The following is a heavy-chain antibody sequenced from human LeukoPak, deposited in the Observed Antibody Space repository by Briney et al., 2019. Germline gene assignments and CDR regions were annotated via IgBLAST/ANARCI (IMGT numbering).Heavy chain of an antibody. CDR2: INHSGST. V-gene: IGHV4-34*01. Sequence: SETLSLTCTVSGGSISSYYWSWIRQPPGKGLEWIGEINHSGSTNYNPSLKSRVTISVDTSKNQFSLKLSSVTAADTAVYYCARGTYDYVWGSHYYFDYWGQGTLVTVSS. J-gene: IGHJ4*02. CDR3: ARGTYDYVWGSHYYFDY. D-gene: IGHD3-16*01. CDR1: GGSISSYY.